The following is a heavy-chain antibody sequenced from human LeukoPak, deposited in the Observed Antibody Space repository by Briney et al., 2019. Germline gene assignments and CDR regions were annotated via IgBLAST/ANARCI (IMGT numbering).Heavy chain of an antibody. J-gene: IGHJ4*02. V-gene: IGHV1-8*01. Sequence: ASVKVSCKASGYTFTSYDINWVRQATGQGLEWMGWMNPNSGNTSYAQKLQGRITMTRDMSASTVYMELSSLRSEDTAIYYCARDNDFDYWGQGTLVTVS. CDR3: ARDNDFDY. CDR2: MNPNSGNT. CDR1: GYTFTSYD. D-gene: IGHD2-8*01.